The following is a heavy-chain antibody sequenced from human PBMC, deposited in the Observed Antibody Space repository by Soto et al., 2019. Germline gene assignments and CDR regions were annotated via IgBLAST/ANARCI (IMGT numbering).Heavy chain of an antibody. J-gene: IGHJ6*02. V-gene: IGHV3-33*01. CDR2: LWYDGSSK. CDR1: GFTFSTYA. CDR3: AREVAVTSLRYYYAVDV. D-gene: IGHD2-2*01. Sequence: QVRLVESGGGVVQPGRSLRLSCAASGFTFSTYAMHWVRQSPGKGLERVAILWYDGSSKYYADSVKGRFTISRDNSQNMLYLQMNSLRDEDTAVYFCAREVAVTSLRYYYAVDVWCQGTTVTVSS.